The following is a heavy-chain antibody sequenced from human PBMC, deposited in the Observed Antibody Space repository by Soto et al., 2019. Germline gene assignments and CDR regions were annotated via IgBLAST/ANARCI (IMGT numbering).Heavy chain of an antibody. CDR3: ARQLDYRVYFDY. D-gene: IGHD4-17*01. CDR1: GGTFSSYA. V-gene: IGHV1-69*13. CDR2: IIPIFGTA. J-gene: IGHJ4*02. Sequence: VKVSCKASGGTFSSYAISWVRQAPGQGLEWMGGIIPIFGTANYAQKFQGRVTITADKSTSTAYMELSSLRSEDTAVYYCARQLDYRVYFDYWGQGTLVTVSS.